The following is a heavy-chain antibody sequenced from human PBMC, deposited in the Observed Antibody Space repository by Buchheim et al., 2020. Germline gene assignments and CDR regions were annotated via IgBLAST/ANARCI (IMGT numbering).Heavy chain of an antibody. CDR2: IYYSGST. Sequence: QVQLQESGPGLVKPSQTLSLTCTVSGGSISSGDYYWSWIRQPPGKGLGGVGYIYYSGSTYYNPSLKSRVTISVDTSKNQFSLKLSSVTAADTAVYYCARVYSSIWGIGGYSQYYFDYWGQGTL. V-gene: IGHV4-30-4*01. D-gene: IGHD3-22*01. J-gene: IGHJ4*02. CDR3: ARVYSSIWGIGGYSQYYFDY. CDR1: GGSISSGDYY.